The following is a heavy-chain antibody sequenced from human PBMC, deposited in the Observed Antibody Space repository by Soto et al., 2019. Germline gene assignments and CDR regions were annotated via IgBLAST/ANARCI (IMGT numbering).Heavy chain of an antibody. CDR1: GYPFSSFY. D-gene: IGHD1-1*01. Sequence: GASVKVSCKASGYPFSSFYMHWLRQAPGQGLEWMGIIKASGGSTSNAQKFQGRVTMTRDTSTTTVFVELSSLRFDDTAIYYCASPGANWRHPDYAFDIWGQGTMVTVSS. J-gene: IGHJ3*02. V-gene: IGHV1-46*01. CDR2: IKASGGST. CDR3: ASPGANWRHPDYAFDI.